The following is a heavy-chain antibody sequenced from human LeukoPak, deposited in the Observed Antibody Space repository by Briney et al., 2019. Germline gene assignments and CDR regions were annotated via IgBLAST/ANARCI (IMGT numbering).Heavy chain of an antibody. CDR3: AREATVVTGWFDP. CDR1: GYTFTGYY. Sequence: ASVKVSCKASGYTFTGYYMHWVRKAPGQGLEWMGWINPNSGGTNYAQKFQGRVTMTRDTSISTAYMELSRLRSDDTAVYYCAREATVVTGWFDPWGQGTLVTVSS. J-gene: IGHJ5*02. CDR2: INPNSGGT. V-gene: IGHV1-2*02. D-gene: IGHD4-23*01.